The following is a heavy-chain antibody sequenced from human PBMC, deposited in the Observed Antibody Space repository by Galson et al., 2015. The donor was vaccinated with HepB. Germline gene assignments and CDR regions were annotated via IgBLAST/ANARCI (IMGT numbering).Heavy chain of an antibody. CDR3: ARVGGRYDSSGYTLDY. CDR1: GGSISSGGYY. V-gene: IGHV4-31*03. D-gene: IGHD3-22*01. Sequence: TLSLTCTVSGGSISSGGYYWSWIRQHPGKGLEWIGYIYYSGSTYYNPSLKSRVTISVDTSKNQFSLKLSSVTAADTAVYYCARVGGRYDSSGYTLDYWGQGTLVTVSS. J-gene: IGHJ4*02. CDR2: IYYSGST.